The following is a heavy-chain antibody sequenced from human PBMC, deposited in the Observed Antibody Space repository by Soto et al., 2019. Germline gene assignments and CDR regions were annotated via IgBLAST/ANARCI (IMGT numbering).Heavy chain of an antibody. D-gene: IGHD3-3*01. V-gene: IGHV1-18*01. J-gene: IGHJ4*02. CDR2: IISDNGNT. CDR3: ARALRKFYDVWSGYYTRFDY. CDR1: GYTFTSYG. Sequence: QVQLVQSGAEVKKPGASVKVSCKASGYTFTSYGISWVRQAPRQGLEWLAGIISDNGNTNYAQKLQGRVTMTTDTSKSTGSMELRIRISDDKAVSYCARALRKFYDVWSGYYTRFDYWGQVNLVTVAS.